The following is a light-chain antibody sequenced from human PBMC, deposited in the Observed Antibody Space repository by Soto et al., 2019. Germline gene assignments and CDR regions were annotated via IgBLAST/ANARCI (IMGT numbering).Light chain of an antibody. Sequence: EIVMTQSPATLSVSPGERATLSCRASQSISSKLAWYQQKPGQAPRVLIHGASTRATGIPARFSGSGSGTEFTLTISNLQSEDFAVYYCQHYNDWPPTWTFGQGTRVEI. CDR1: QSISSK. CDR3: QHYNDWPPTWT. V-gene: IGKV3-15*01. J-gene: IGKJ1*01. CDR2: GAS.